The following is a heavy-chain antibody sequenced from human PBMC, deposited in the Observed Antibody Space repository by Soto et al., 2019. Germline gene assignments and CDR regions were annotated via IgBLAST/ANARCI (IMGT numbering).Heavy chain of an antibody. CDR3: ARLEGLATISYYFDF. CDR2: IYYRGNA. V-gene: IGHV4-39*01. D-gene: IGHD3-9*01. CDR1: DDSINSDKYY. Sequence: QLQLQESGPGLVKPSETLSLTCSVSDDSINSDKYYWAWIRQPPGKGLEWIGSIYYRGNAYYNPSLQPRATISLDKSKSQFPLKLNSVTPADSAVYFCARLEGLATISYYFDFWGPGALVTVSS. J-gene: IGHJ4*02.